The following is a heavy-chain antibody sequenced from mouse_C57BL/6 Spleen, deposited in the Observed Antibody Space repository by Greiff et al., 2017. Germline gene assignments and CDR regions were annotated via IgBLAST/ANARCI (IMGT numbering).Heavy chain of an antibody. J-gene: IGHJ2*01. D-gene: IGHD2-2*01. CDR2: IRNKANGYTT. V-gene: IGHV7-3*01. Sequence: EVKLVESGGGLVQPGGSLSLSCAASGFTFTDYYMSWVRQTPGKALEWLGFIRNKANGYTTEYSASGKGRFTISRDNSQSILYLQMNALRAEDSATYYCARYGYDVFDYWGQGTTLTVSS. CDR3: ARYGYDVFDY. CDR1: GFTFTDYY.